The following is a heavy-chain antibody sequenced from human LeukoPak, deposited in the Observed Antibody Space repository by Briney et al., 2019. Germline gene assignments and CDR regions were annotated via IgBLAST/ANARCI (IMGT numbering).Heavy chain of an antibody. CDR2: IYYSGST. J-gene: IGHJ4*02. CDR1: GGSISSYY. CDR3: ARSIAVAGRWDYFDY. V-gene: IGHV4-59*01. D-gene: IGHD6-19*01. Sequence: PSETLSLTCTVSGGSISSYYWSWIRQPPGKGLEWIGYIYYSGSTNYNPSLKSRVTISVDTSKNQFSLKLSSVTAADTAVYYCARSIAVAGRWDYFDYWGQGTLVTVSS.